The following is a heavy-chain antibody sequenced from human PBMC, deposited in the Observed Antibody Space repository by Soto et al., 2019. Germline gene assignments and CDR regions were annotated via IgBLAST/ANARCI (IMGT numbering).Heavy chain of an antibody. CDR1: GFTFSSYG. D-gene: IGHD2-15*01. CDR3: ARDGYCSGGSCYSVPVFDY. Sequence: QVQLVESGGGVVQPGRSLRLSCAASGFTFSSYGMHWVRQAPGKGLEWVAVIWYDGSNKYYADSVNGRFTISRDNSKNTLYLQMNSLRAEDTAVYYCARDGYCSGGSCYSVPVFDYWGQGTLVTVSS. CDR2: IWYDGSNK. V-gene: IGHV3-33*01. J-gene: IGHJ4*02.